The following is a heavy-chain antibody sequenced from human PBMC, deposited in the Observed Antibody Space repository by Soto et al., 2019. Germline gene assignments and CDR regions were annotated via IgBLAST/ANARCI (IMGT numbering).Heavy chain of an antibody. CDR2: MHYSGST. CDR3: ARDESSGFLDY. J-gene: IGHJ4*02. Sequence: SETLSLTCTVSGASIRSYYWSWIRQPPGKGLEWIGYMHYSGSTNYNPSLKSRVTISVDTSQNQFSLKLRSVTAADTAVYFCARDESSGFLDYWGQGTLVTVSS. V-gene: IGHV4-59*01. CDR1: GASIRSYY. D-gene: IGHD6-19*01.